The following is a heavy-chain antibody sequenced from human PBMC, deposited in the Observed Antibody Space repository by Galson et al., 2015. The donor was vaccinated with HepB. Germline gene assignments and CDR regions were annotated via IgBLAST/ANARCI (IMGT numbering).Heavy chain of an antibody. Sequence: SLRLSCAASGFTFSSYGMHWVRQAPGKGLEWVAFIRYDGSNKYYADSVKGRFTISRDNSKNTLYLQMNSLRAEDTAVYYCAKEHDSSGYYYSSFDYWGQGTLVTVSS. CDR2: IRYDGSNK. V-gene: IGHV3-30*02. D-gene: IGHD3-22*01. J-gene: IGHJ4*02. CDR1: GFTFSSYG. CDR3: AKEHDSSGYYYSSFDY.